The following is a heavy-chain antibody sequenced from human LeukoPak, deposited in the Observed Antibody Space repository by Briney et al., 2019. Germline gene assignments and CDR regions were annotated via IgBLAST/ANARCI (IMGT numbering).Heavy chain of an antibody. CDR3: ARQQDTTNPGY. J-gene: IGHJ4*02. CDR2: IYSGGNT. CDR1: GFTFSTYA. V-gene: IGHV3-66*04. Sequence: GGSLRLSCVASGFTFSTYAMTWVRQAPGKGLGWVSIIYSGGNTYYADSVKGRFTISRDSSKNTLYLQMNGLRAEDTAVYYCARQQDTTNPGYWGQGTLVTVSS. D-gene: IGHD5-18*01.